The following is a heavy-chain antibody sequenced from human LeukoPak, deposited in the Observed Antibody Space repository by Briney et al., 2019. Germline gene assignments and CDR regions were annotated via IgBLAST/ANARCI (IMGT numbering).Heavy chain of an antibody. CDR2: TNPNSGGT. D-gene: IGHD6-19*01. CDR3: ARVSGVAGTELDY. V-gene: IGHV1-2*06. Sequence: ASVKVSCKASGYTFTGYYMHWVRQAPGQGLEWMGRTNPNSGGTNYAQKFQGRVTMTRDTSISTAYMELSRLRSDDTAVYYCARVSGVAGTELDYWGQGTLVTVSS. J-gene: IGHJ4*02. CDR1: GYTFTGYY.